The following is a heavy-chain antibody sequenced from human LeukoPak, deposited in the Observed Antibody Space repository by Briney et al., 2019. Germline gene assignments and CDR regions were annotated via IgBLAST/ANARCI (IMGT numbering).Heavy chain of an antibody. J-gene: IGHJ4*02. D-gene: IGHD6-19*01. CDR1: GFTFDDYA. V-gene: IGHV3-9*01. CDR2: ISWNSGSI. CDR3: AKGAEWLSTKGDYFDY. Sequence: GGSLRLSCAASGFTFDDYAMHWVRQAPGKGLEWVSGISWNSGSIGYADSVKGRFTISRDNAKNSLYLQMNSLRAEDTALYYCAKGAEWLSTKGDYFDYWGQGTLVTVSS.